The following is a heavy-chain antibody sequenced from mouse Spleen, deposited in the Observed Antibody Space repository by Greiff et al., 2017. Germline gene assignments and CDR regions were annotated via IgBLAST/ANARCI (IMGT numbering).Heavy chain of an antibody. Sequence: EVKLMESEGGLVQLGSSMKLSCTASGFTFSDYYMAWVRQVPEKGLEWVANINYDGSSTYYLDSLKSRFIISRDNAKNILYLQMSSLKSEDTATYYCARAYYDYDYFDYWGQGTTLTVSS. J-gene: IGHJ2*01. CDR3: ARAYYDYDYFDY. D-gene: IGHD2-4*01. CDR2: INYDGSST. CDR1: GFTFSDYY. V-gene: IGHV5-16*01.